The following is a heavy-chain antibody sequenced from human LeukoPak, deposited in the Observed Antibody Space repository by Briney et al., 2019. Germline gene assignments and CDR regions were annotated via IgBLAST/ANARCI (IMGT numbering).Heavy chain of an antibody. J-gene: IGHJ5*02. Sequence: GGSLRLSCAASGFTFSSYEMNWVRQAPGKGLEWVSSISSSSSYIYYADSVKGRFTISRDNAKNSLYLQMNSLRAEDTAVYYCARMANRERFLEWLPYHNWFDPWGQGTLVTVSS. CDR1: GFTFSSYE. CDR2: ISSSSSYI. V-gene: IGHV3-21*01. CDR3: ARMANRERFLEWLPYHNWFDP. D-gene: IGHD3-3*01.